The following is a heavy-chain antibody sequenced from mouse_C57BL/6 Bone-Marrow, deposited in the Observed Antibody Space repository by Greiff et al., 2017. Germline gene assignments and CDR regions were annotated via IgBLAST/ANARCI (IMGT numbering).Heavy chain of an antibody. V-gene: IGHV1-63*01. J-gene: IGHJ4*01. CDR1: GYTFTNYW. CDR3: ARIPDYYGSSRYAMDY. CDR2: IYPGGGYT. D-gene: IGHD1-1*01. Sequence: QVQLQQSGAELVRPGTSVKMSCKASGYTFTNYWIGWAKQRPGHGLEWIGDIYPGGGYTNYNEKFKGKATLTADKSSSTAYMQFSSLTSEDSAIYYCARIPDYYGSSRYAMDYWGQGTSVTVSS.